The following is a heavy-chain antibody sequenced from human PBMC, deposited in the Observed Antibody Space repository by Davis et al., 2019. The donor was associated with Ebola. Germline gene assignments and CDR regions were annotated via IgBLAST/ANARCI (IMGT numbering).Heavy chain of an antibody. CDR1: GYTFSAYY. D-gene: IGHD3-10*01. Sequence: AASVQVSCKASGYTFSAYYIHWVRQAPGQRLEWMGRINPNSGDTNFVQKFQGRVTMTRDTSISTAYMELSRLRSDDTAVYYCATLWFGELLGMDVWGKGTTVTVSS. CDR2: INPNSGDT. V-gene: IGHV1-2*06. CDR3: ATLWFGELLGMDV. J-gene: IGHJ6*04.